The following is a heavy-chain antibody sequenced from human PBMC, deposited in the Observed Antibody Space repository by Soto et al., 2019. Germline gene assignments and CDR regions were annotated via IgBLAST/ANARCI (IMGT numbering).Heavy chain of an antibody. CDR3: ARDDSSGWYFDY. J-gene: IGHJ4*02. CDR1: GGSISSSSW. V-gene: IGHV4-4*02. D-gene: IGHD6-19*01. CDR2: IYHSGST. Sequence: SETLSLTCAVSGGSISSSSWWSWVRQPPGKGLEWIGEIYHSGSTNYNPSLKSRVTISVDKSKNQFSLKLSSVTAADTAVYYCARDDSSGWYFDYWGQGTLVTVSS.